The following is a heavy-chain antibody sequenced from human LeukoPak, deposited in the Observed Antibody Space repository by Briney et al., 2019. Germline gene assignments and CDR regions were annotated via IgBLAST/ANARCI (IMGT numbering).Heavy chain of an antibody. CDR1: GFNCSDYS. V-gene: IGHV3-48*01. CDR3: ARDRAGGAYHYDSSGYNY. D-gene: IGHD3-22*01. CDR2: ISSGSSTI. Sequence: GGSLRLSCAASGFNCSDYSMNWVRQAPGKGLEWVSYISSGSSTIYYADSVKGRFTISRDNAKNSLYLQMNSLRAEDTAVYYCARDRAGGAYHYDSSGYNYWGQGTLVTVSS. J-gene: IGHJ4*02.